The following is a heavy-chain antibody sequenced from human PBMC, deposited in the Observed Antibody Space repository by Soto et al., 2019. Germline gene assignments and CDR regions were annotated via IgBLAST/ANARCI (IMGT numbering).Heavy chain of an antibody. CDR3: ARDSRSTTTYGLDV. Sequence: QLQLQESGSGLVKPSQTLSLSCAVSGGSISSGGYSWSWIRLPPGKGLEWIGYIYHSETTNYNPSLKTRVTIPVDRSKNHLSLKLKSVTPADTAVYYCARDSRSTTTYGLDVWGQGTTVTVSS. V-gene: IGHV4-30-2*01. CDR2: IYHSETT. J-gene: IGHJ6*02. D-gene: IGHD4-4*01. CDR1: GGSISSGGYS.